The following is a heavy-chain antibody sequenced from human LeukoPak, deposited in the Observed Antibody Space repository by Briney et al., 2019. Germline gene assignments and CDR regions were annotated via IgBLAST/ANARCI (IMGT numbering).Heavy chain of an antibody. CDR2: INPNSGGT. V-gene: IGHV1-2*06. Sequence: ASVKVSCKASGYTFTGYYMHWVRQAPGQGLEWIGRINPNSGGTNYAQKFQGRVTMTRDTSISTAYMELSSLRSEDTAVYYCATEWVLDYGDYVIDYWGQGTLVTVSS. D-gene: IGHD4-17*01. J-gene: IGHJ4*02. CDR1: GYTFTGYY. CDR3: ATEWVLDYGDYVIDY.